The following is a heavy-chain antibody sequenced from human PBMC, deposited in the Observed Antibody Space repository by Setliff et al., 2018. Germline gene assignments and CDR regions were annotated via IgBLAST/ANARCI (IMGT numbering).Heavy chain of an antibody. D-gene: IGHD1-26*01. CDR1: GFTFSSYS. CDR2: ISSTITST. J-gene: IGHJ4*02. CDR3: AKDMGAVDY. V-gene: IGHV3-23*01. Sequence: LRLSCAASGFTFSSYSMNWVRQAPGKGLEWVSAISSTITSTYYADSVKGRFTISRDNSKNTLYLQMNSLRAEDTAVYYCAKDMGAVDYWGQGTLVTVSS.